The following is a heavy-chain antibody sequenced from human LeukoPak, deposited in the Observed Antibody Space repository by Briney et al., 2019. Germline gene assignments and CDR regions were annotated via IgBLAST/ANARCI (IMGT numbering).Heavy chain of an antibody. Sequence: GGSLRLSCVASGFTVSSNYMNWVRQAPGKGLEWVSVIYSGGSTYYADSVKGRFTISRDNSKNTMYLQMNSLRAEDTAVYYCARDASSSDYYYYGMDVWGQGTTVTVSS. CDR3: ARDASSSDYYYYGMDV. J-gene: IGHJ6*02. V-gene: IGHV3-66*01. CDR1: GFTVSSNY. CDR2: IYSGGST. D-gene: IGHD6-19*01.